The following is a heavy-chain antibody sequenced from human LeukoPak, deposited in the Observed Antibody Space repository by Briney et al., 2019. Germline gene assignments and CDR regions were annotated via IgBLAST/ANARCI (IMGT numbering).Heavy chain of an antibody. Sequence: GGSLRLSCAASGFTFSGYAMTWVRQAPGKGLEWVSAITGGGDTTYYADSVKGRFTISRDNSKNTLYLEVISLTAEDTAVYYCAKDDAWLRFGEWSQGTLVTVSS. V-gene: IGHV3-23*01. CDR2: ITGGGDTT. CDR3: AKDDAWLRFGE. CDR1: GFTFSGYA. J-gene: IGHJ4*02. D-gene: IGHD3-10*01.